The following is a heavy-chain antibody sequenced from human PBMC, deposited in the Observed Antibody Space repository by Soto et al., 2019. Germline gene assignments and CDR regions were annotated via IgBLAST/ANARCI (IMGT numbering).Heavy chain of an antibody. V-gene: IGHV1-8*01. J-gene: IGHJ6*03. D-gene: IGHD6-13*01. CDR3: ARMGQLTHRYYYYTHV. CDR2: MNPNGGNT. CDR1: GYTFTRFD. Sequence: ASVKVSCKAPGYTFTRFDINWVRQATGQGLEWMGWMNPNGGNTGYAQKFQGRVTMTRNTSISTAYMELSSLRSEDTAVYYCARMGQLTHRYYYYTHVWRKATPVTVSS.